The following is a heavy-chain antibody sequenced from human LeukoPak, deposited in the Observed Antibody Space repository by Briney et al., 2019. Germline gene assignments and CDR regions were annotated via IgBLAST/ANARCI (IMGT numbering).Heavy chain of an antibody. CDR2: ISSSSSYI. CDR3: ARDGKDSSGDAFDI. Sequence: GGSLRLSCAASGFTFSSYSMNWVRQAPGKGLEWVSSISSSSSYIYYADSVKGRFTISRDNAKNSLYLQMNSLRAEDTAVYYCARDGKDSSGDAFDIWGQGTMVTVSS. D-gene: IGHD6-19*01. J-gene: IGHJ3*02. V-gene: IGHV3-21*01. CDR1: GFTFSSYS.